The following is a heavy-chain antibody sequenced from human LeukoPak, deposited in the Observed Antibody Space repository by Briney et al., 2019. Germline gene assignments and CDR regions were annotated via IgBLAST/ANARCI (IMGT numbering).Heavy chain of an antibody. V-gene: IGHV4-4*09. D-gene: IGHD4-23*01. J-gene: IGHJ4*02. CDR3: ATLTTVVTAYYFDY. Sequence: PSETLSLTCTVSGGSISSYYWSWIRQPPGKGLEWIGYIYHSGSTDYNPSIKSRVTISVDTSKSQFSLKLTSVTAADTTVYYCATLTTVVTAYYFDYWGQGTLVTVSS. CDR1: GGSISSYY. CDR2: IYHSGST.